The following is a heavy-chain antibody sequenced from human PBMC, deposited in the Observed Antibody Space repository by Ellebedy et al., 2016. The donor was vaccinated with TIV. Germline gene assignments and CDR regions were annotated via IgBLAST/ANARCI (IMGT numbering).Heavy chain of an antibody. D-gene: IGHD3-16*01. Sequence: MPSETLSLTCTVSGGSINAYYWSWIRQPAGKGLEWIGRIYSSGSTNYNPSLKSRVTMSVDTSKNQFSLKLSSVTAADTAVYYCAREPVTARGMDVWGQGTTVTVSS. CDR1: GGSINAYY. CDR2: IYSSGST. CDR3: AREPVTARGMDV. J-gene: IGHJ6*02. V-gene: IGHV4-4*07.